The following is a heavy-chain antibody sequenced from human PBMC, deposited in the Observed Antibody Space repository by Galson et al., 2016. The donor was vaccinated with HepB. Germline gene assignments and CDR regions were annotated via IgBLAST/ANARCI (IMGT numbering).Heavy chain of an antibody. CDR1: GFSVSQNY. D-gene: IGHD3-10*01. J-gene: IGHJ4*02. V-gene: IGHV3-53*01. Sequence: SLRLSCAVSGFSVSQNYTTWVRQAPGKGLEWLSVIYSGNNAYYADSVKGRFTISRDNFRNTLHLQINSLRAEDTAVYYCARAGSRVGFYLRFGFFDSWGQGTLVTVPS. CDR3: ARAGSRVGFYLRFGFFDS. CDR2: IYSGNNA.